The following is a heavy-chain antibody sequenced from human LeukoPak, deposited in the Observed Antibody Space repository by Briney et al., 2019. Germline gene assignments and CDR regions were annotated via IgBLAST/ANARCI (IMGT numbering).Heavy chain of an antibody. V-gene: IGHV1-3*01. J-gene: IGHJ3*02. Sequence: ASVKVSCKASGYTFTSYAMHWVRQAPGQRLEWMGWINAGNGNTIYSQKFQGRVTMTTDTSTSTAYMELRSLRSDDTAVYYCARDIETRGSIVRAFDIWGQGTMVTVSS. D-gene: IGHD1-26*01. CDR3: ARDIETRGSIVRAFDI. CDR1: GYTFTSYA. CDR2: INAGNGNT.